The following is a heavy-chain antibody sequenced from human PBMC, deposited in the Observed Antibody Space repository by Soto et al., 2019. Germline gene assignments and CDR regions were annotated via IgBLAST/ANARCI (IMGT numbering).Heavy chain of an antibody. J-gene: IGHJ4*02. CDR1: GFTVSTNY. V-gene: IGHV3-21*01. CDR3: VREDGVVGVSSAFDS. D-gene: IGHD1-26*01. CDR2: INGRSNYK. Sequence: EVQLVETGGGLIQPGGSLRLSCAASGFTVSTNYMSWVRQAPGKGLEWVSSINGRSNYKYYSDSVKGRFTISRDNTQNSLFLQMSRLGPEDTATYYCVREDGVVGVSSAFDSWGQGTLVTVSS.